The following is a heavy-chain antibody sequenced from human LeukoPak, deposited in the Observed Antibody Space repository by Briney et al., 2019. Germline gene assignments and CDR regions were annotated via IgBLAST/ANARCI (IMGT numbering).Heavy chain of an antibody. CDR1: GYTFTSYG. Sequence: ASVKVSCKASGYTFTSYGISWVRQATGQGLEWMGWMNPNSGNTGYAQKFQGRVTITRNTSISTAYMELSSLRSEDTAVYYCARGGYYGSGSSPTAVDYWGQGTLVTVSS. J-gene: IGHJ4*02. V-gene: IGHV1-8*03. CDR3: ARGGYYGSGSSPTAVDY. CDR2: MNPNSGNT. D-gene: IGHD3-10*01.